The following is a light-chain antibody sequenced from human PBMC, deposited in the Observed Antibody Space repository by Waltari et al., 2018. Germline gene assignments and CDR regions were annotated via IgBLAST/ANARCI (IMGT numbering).Light chain of an antibody. CDR2: WAS. CDR3: QQCYTFPYT. J-gene: IGKJ2*01. CDR1: QSVLSRSNNKNY. V-gene: IGKV4-1*01. Sequence: DIVLTQSPDSLAVSLGERATINRKSSQSVLSRSNNKNYLGWYQQKPGQPPKLLITWASTRESGVPYRFSGSGPGTDFTLSIRGLQAEDVAVYFCQQCYTFPYTFGQGTQLEIK.